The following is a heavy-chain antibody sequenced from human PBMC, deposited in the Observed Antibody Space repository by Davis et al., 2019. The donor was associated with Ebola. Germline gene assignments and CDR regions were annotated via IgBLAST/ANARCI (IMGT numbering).Heavy chain of an antibody. CDR1: GFTVSSNY. Sequence: PGGSLRLSCAASGFTVSSNYMSWVRQAPGKGLVWVSRINSDGSTTRYADSVQGRFTISRDNAKNTLHLQMNSLRDEDTAVYFCARGVHYGMDVWGQGTTVTVSS. CDR3: ARGVHYGMDV. J-gene: IGHJ6*02. V-gene: IGHV3-74*01. CDR2: INSDGSTT.